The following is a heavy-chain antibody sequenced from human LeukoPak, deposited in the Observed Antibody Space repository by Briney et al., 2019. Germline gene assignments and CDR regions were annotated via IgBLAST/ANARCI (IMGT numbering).Heavy chain of an antibody. J-gene: IGHJ3*02. CDR2: INHSGST. CDR1: GGSFSGYY. Sequence: SETLSLTCAVCGGSFSGYYWSWIRQPPGKGLEWIGEINHSGSTYYNPSLKSRVTISVDTSKNQFSLKLSSVTAADTAVYYCASVPRVVDIVATPLDAFDIWGQGTMVTVSS. D-gene: IGHD5-12*01. CDR3: ASVPRVVDIVATPLDAFDI. V-gene: IGHV4-34*01.